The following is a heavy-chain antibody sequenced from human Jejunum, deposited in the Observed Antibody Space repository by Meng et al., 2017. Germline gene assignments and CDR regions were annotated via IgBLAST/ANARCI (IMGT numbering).Heavy chain of an antibody. CDR2: ISSDGNQK. V-gene: IGHV3-33*05. D-gene: IGHD1-26*01. J-gene: IGHJ4*02. Sequence: GESLKISCAASGIPFSRSGMHWVRQGPGKGLEWMTFISSDGNQKFYVDSVRGRFTVSRDNSKNTLYLQMDSLRADDTAVYYCARDKGTTSCDNWGQGTPVTVSS. CDR3: ARDKGTTSCDN. CDR1: GIPFSRSG.